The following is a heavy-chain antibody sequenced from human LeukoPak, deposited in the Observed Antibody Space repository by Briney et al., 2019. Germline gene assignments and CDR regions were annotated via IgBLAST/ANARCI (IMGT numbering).Heavy chain of an antibody. J-gene: IGHJ6*02. CDR3: ARGGYSSGWYAYYYYYGMDV. V-gene: IGHV1-46*01. CDR1: GYTFTSYY. D-gene: IGHD6-19*01. Sequence: ASVKVSCKASGYTFTSYYMHWVRQAPGQGLEWMGIINPSGGSTSYAQKFQGRVTMTRDTSTSTVYMELSSLRSEDTAVYYCARGGYSSGWYAYYYYYGMDVWGLGTTVTVSS. CDR2: INPSGGST.